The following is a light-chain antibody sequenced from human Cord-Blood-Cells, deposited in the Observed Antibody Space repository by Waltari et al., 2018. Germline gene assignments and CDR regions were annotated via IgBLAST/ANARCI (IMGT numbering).Light chain of an antibody. CDR1: QSISSY. J-gene: IGKJ4*01. CDR3: QQSFTTPLT. V-gene: IGKV1-39*01. CDR2: AAS. Sequence: DIQMTQSPSSLSASVGDRVTITCRASQSISSYLNWYQQKPGKAPKLLIYAASSLQSGVPSRFSGIGSRTDFTLTISSLQPEDFATYYCQQSFTTPLTFGGETKVEIK.